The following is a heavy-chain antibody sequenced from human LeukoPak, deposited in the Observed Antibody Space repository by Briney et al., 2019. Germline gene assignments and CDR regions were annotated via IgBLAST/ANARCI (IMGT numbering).Heavy chain of an antibody. Sequence: PGGSLRLSCVGSGFTFTTYWMSWVRQAPGKGLEWVANIKQDGSEKYYVDSVKGRFTISRDNANNSLYLQMNSLRAEDTAVYYCARDLGQYYDTSDNWFDPWGQGTLVTVSS. CDR1: GFTFTTYW. CDR2: IKQDGSEK. J-gene: IGHJ5*02. CDR3: ARDLGQYYDTSDNWFDP. D-gene: IGHD3-22*01. V-gene: IGHV3-7*01.